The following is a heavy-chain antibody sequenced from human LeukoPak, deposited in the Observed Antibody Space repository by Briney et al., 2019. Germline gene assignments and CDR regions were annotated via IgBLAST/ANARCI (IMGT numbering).Heavy chain of an antibody. V-gene: IGHV3-74*01. D-gene: IGHD4-23*01. CDR1: GFTLSNYW. Sequence: GGSLRLSCAASGFTLSNYWMHWVRQAPGKGLVWLSRITPDGTSTGYANSAKGRFTISRDNAENTLYLQMDDLSAEDTAVYYCTRDLLGDHSGHSPSWGQGTLVTVSS. CDR3: TRDLLGDHSGHSPS. J-gene: IGHJ4*02. CDR2: ITPDGTST.